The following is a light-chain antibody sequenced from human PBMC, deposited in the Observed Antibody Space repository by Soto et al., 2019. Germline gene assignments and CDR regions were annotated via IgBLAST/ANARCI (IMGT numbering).Light chain of an antibody. CDR1: QAVNSW. J-gene: IGKJ5*01. V-gene: IGKV1-12*01. CDR2: DVS. CDR3: QQSNNHPIS. Sequence: NPMSQSPSTLSASVGDRDTITCRASQAVNSWLAWFQQKPGMAPKLVIYDVSSLQSGVPSRFSGSGSGTEFTLTISSLQPEDFATYYCQQSNNHPISFGQGTRLEIK.